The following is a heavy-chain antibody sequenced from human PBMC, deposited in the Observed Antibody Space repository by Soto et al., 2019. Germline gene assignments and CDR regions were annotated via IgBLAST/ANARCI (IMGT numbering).Heavy chain of an antibody. CDR3: ALSSWKLLWFGEPFSGSWFDP. D-gene: IGHD3-10*01. Sequence: SETLSLTCTVSGVSITSGTYYWGWIRQPPGKGLEWIGTIYYTGSTYYDPSLKSRVTISVDTSKNQFSLKLTSVTATDTAVYYCALSSWKLLWFGEPFSGSWFDPWGQGTLVTVSS. J-gene: IGHJ5*02. CDR1: GVSITSGTYY. V-gene: IGHV4-39*01. CDR2: IYYTGST.